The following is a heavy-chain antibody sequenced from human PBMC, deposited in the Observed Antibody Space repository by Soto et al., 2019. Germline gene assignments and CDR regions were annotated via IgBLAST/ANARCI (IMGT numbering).Heavy chain of an antibody. J-gene: IGHJ4*02. CDR2: ISYDGSTK. Sequence: PGGSLRLSCAASGFTISSYAMHWVRQAPGKGLEWVAVISYDGSTKYYADSVKGRFTISRDNSKNTVYLQMNSLRPEDTAVYFCAKDSSGSYYFFDYWGQGTLVTVSS. CDR1: GFTISSYA. D-gene: IGHD1-26*01. CDR3: AKDSSGSYYFFDY. V-gene: IGHV3-30*18.